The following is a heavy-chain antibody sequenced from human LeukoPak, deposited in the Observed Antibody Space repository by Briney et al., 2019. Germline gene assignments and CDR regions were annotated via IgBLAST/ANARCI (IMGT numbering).Heavy chain of an antibody. Sequence: ASVKVSCKASGYTFTSYDINWVRQGTGQGLEWMGWMNPNSGNTGYAQKFQGRATMTRNTSISTAYMELSSLRSEDTAVYYCARGAWDDAFDIWGQGTMVTVSS. J-gene: IGHJ3*02. CDR1: GYTFTSYD. V-gene: IGHV1-8*01. CDR3: ARGAWDDAFDI. CDR2: MNPNSGNT. D-gene: IGHD1-26*01.